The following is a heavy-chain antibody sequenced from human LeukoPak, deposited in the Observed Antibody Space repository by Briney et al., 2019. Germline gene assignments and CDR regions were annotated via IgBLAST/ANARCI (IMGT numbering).Heavy chain of an antibody. D-gene: IGHD3-16*02. Sequence: ASVKVSCKASGYTFTGYYMHWVRQAPGQGLEWMGWINPNSGGTNYAQKFQGRVTMTRDTSISTAYMELSRLRSDDTAVYYCARGDNMITFGEVIARWGQGTLVTVSS. V-gene: IGHV1-2*02. J-gene: IGHJ4*02. CDR2: INPNSGGT. CDR1: GYTFTGYY. CDR3: ARGDNMITFGEVIAR.